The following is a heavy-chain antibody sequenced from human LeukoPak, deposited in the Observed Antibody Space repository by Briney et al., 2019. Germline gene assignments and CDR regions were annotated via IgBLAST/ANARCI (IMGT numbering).Heavy chain of an antibody. V-gene: IGHV3-30*02. D-gene: IGHD1-26*01. CDR1: GFSFNYFG. CDR3: ATVDGSYWGENWFDP. J-gene: IGHJ5*02. CDR2: IRYDGSNK. Sequence: GGSLKLSCAASGFSFNYFGMNWVRQAPGKGLEWVAFIRYDGSNKYYADSVKGRFTISRDNSKNTLYLQMNSLRAEDTAVYYCATVDGSYWGENWFDPWDQGTLVTVSS.